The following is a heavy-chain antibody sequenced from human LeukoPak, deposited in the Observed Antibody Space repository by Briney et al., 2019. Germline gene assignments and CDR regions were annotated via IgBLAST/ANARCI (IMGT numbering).Heavy chain of an antibody. D-gene: IGHD6-13*01. Sequence: ASVKVSCKASGYTFTNYGVSWVRQAPGQGLEWMGWISAYNGNINYAQKLQGRVTMTTATSTSTAYMEVRSLRSDDTAVYYCARDLTRNGIAATGGLSDWGQGTLVTVSS. CDR2: ISAYNGNI. J-gene: IGHJ4*02. CDR3: ARDLTRNGIAATGGLSD. CDR1: GYTFTNYG. V-gene: IGHV1-18*01.